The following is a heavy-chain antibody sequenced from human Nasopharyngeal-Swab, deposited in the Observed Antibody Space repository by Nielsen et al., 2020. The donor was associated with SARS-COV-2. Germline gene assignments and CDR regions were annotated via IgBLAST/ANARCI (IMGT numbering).Heavy chain of an antibody. Sequence: GESLKISCAASGFTFSSYSMNWVRQAPGKGLEWVSYISSSSSTIYYADSVKGRFTISRDNAKNSLYLQMNSLRAEDTAVYYCARGGFRSTIVVPAALSGYWGQGTLVTVSS. CDR1: GFTFSSYS. V-gene: IGHV3-48*01. D-gene: IGHD2-2*01. CDR2: ISSSSSTI. CDR3: ARGGFRSTIVVPAALSGY. J-gene: IGHJ4*02.